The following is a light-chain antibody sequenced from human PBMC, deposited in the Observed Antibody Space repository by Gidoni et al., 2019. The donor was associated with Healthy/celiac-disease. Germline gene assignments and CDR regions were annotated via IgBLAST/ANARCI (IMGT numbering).Light chain of an antibody. Sequence: QSVLTQPPSASGTPGQRVTSSCSGSSSNIGSNYVYWYQPLPGTAPKLLIYRNNQRPSGVPDRFSGSKSGTSASLAISGLRSEDEAYYYCAAWDDSLSGPEVFGGGTKLTVL. CDR1: SSNIGSNY. CDR2: RNN. CDR3: AAWDDSLSGPEV. V-gene: IGLV1-47*01. J-gene: IGLJ3*02.